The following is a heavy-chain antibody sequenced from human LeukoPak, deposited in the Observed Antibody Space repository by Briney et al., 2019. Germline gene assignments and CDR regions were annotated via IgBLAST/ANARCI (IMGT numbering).Heavy chain of an antibody. CDR1: GFTFSSYA. V-gene: IGHV3-7*01. CDR3: ARGEVAAAGTSWFDP. Sequence: GGSLRLSCAASGFTFSSYAMSWVRQAPGKGLEWVANIKQDGSEKYYVDSVKGRFTISRDNAKNSLYLQMNSLRAEDTAVYYCARGEVAAAGTSWFDPWGQGTLVTVSS. D-gene: IGHD6-13*01. CDR2: IKQDGSEK. J-gene: IGHJ5*02.